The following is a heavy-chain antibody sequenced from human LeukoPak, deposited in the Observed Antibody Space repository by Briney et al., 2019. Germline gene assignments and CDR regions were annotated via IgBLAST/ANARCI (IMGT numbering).Heavy chain of an antibody. J-gene: IGHJ4*02. D-gene: IGHD5-24*01. CDR2: IKEDGSET. Sequence: AGGSLRLSCAASGFMFSSNWMSWVRQAPGKGLEWVANIKEDGSETYYADSVKGRFTISRDNAKNSLYLQMNSLRVEDTAVYYCAKEGRSLQTYWGQGTLVTVSS. CDR1: GFMFSSNW. CDR3: AKEGRSLQTY. V-gene: IGHV3-7*03.